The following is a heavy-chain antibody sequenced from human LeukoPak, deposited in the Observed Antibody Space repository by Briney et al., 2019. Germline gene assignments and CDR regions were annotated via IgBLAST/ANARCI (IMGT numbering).Heavy chain of an antibody. Sequence: ASVKVSCEASGYTFTSYYMHWVRQAPGQGLEWMGIINPSGGSTSYAQKFQGRVTMTRDMSTSTAYMELRSLRSDDTAVYYCARAVLRYFDWLLEGSDYFDYWGQGTLVTVSS. J-gene: IGHJ4*02. CDR1: GYTFTSYY. CDR3: ARAVLRYFDWLLEGSDYFDY. V-gene: IGHV1-46*01. CDR2: INPSGGST. D-gene: IGHD3-9*01.